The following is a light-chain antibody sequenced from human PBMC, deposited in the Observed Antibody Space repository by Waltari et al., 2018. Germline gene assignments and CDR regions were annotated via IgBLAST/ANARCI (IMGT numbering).Light chain of an antibody. V-gene: IGLV2-8*01. Sequence: QSALTQPPSASGSPGQSVTISCTGTSSDVGGYNYVSRYQQHPGKAPKLVIYEVSKRPSGVPDPFSGSKPGNTASLTVSGLQAEEEADYHCSSYAGSKEVFGGGTKLTVL. J-gene: IGLJ2*01. CDR1: SSDVGGYNY. CDR2: EVS. CDR3: SSYAGSKEV.